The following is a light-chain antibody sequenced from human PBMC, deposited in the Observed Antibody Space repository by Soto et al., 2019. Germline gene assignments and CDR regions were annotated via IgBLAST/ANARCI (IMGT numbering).Light chain of an antibody. CDR1: QSVTNN. CDR3: QQSSDWPPT. V-gene: IGKV3-11*01. CDR2: GTS. Sequence: EIVLTQSPATLSLSPGERVTLSCRASQSVTNNLVWYQQRPGQAPRLLIHGTSSRATGIPDKFSGSGSGTEFTLTISSLEPEDFAFYYCQQSSDWPPTFGEGTKVDIK. J-gene: IGKJ4*01.